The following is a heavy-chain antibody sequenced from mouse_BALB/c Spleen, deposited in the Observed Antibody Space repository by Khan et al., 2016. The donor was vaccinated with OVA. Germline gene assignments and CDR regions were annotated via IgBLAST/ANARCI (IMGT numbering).Heavy chain of an antibody. Sequence: VQLQESGPGLVQPSQSLSITCTVSGFSLTTYGIHWVRQSPGKGLEWLGVIWSGGSTDYNAPFISRLSISKDNSKSQVFFKMNSLQADDTAICYCARNSYRYDFTYWGQGTLVTVSA. CDR2: IWSGGST. CDR1: GFSLTTYG. D-gene: IGHD2-12*01. CDR3: ARNSYRYDFTY. J-gene: IGHJ3*01. V-gene: IGHV2-2*01.